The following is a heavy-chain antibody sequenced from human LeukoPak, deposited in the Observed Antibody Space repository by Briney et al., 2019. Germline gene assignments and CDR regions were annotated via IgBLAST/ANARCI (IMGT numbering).Heavy chain of an antibody. Sequence: ASVKVSCKASGYTFTGYYMHWVRQAPGQGLEWMGRINPNSGGTNYAQKFQGRVTMTRDTSISTAYMELSRLRSDDTAVYYCARDVKLYYYDSSGYYNDAFDIWGQGTVVTVSS. CDR3: ARDVKLYYYDSSGYYNDAFDI. CDR1: GYTFTGYY. J-gene: IGHJ3*02. D-gene: IGHD3-22*01. CDR2: INPNSGGT. V-gene: IGHV1-2*06.